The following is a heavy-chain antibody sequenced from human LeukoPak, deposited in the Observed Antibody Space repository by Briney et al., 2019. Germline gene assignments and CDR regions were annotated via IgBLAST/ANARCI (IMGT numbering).Heavy chain of an antibody. V-gene: IGHV3-23*01. CDR1: GFTFSSYA. D-gene: IGHD3-3*01. J-gene: IGHJ4*02. CDR3: AKFYADDFWSGYPPGPYFDY. Sequence: PGGSLRLSCAASGFTFSSYAMSWVRQAPGKGLEWVSAISGSGGSTYYADSVKGRFTISRDNSKNTLYLQMNSLRAEDTAVYYCAKFYADDFWSGYPPGPYFDYWGQGTLVTVSS. CDR2: ISGSGGST.